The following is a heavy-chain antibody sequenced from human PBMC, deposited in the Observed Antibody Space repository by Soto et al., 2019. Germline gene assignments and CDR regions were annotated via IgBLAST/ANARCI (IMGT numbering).Heavy chain of an antibody. Sequence: QVRLVQSGAEVKAPGASVKVSCKAPGDTFTSYYMHWVRQAPGHGLEWMGVINPNGGSTRFAQKFQGRVTMTRDTSTSTVYMELRGLTSEDTAVYYFARSSAGGYGIIIEGTNWFAPCGQGTMVTVSS. CDR1: GDTFTSYY. J-gene: IGHJ5*02. V-gene: IGHV1-46*01. D-gene: IGHD1-26*01. CDR2: INPNGGST. CDR3: ARSSAGGYGIIIEGTNWFAP.